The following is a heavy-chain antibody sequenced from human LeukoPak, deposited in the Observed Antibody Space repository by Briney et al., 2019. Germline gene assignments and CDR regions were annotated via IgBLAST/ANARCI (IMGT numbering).Heavy chain of an antibody. CDR1: GGAVSSYY. J-gene: IGHJ2*01. D-gene: IGHD5-18*01. CDR3: ARGGYTYDYYFDL. CDR2: TYYTGST. Sequence: SETLSLTCTVSGGAVSSYYWSWIRQPPGKGLEWIAYTYYTGSTNYNPSLKSRVTTSVDKSKNQFSLKLTSVNAADTAVYYCARGGYTYDYYFDLWGRGTLVTVSS. V-gene: IGHV4-59*02.